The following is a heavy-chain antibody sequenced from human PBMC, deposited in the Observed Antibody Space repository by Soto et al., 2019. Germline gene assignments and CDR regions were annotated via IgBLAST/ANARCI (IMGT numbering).Heavy chain of an antibody. D-gene: IGHD6-13*01. V-gene: IGHV4-39*01. Sequence: SETLSLTCTVSGGSISSSSYYWGWIRQPPGKGLEWIGSIYYSGSTYYNPSLKSRVTISVDTSKNQFSLKLSSVTAADTAVYYCASLPSPYSSRWYYYYYGMDVWGQGTTVTVSS. J-gene: IGHJ6*02. CDR1: GGSISSSSYY. CDR3: ASLPSPYSSRWYYYYYGMDV. CDR2: IYYSGST.